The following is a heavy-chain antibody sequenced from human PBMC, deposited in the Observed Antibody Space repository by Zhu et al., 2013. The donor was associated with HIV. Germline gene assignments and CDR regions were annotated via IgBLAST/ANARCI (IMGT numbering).Heavy chain of an antibody. CDR3: ARDEVYCSGGSCQGYPYYYYGMDV. J-gene: IGHJ6*02. CDR1: GYTFTSYG. CDR2: ISAYNGNT. D-gene: IGHD2-15*01. Sequence: QVQLVQSGAEVKKPGASVKVSCKASGYTFTSYGISWVRQAPGQGLEWMGWISAYNGNTNYAQKLQGRVTMTTDTSTSTAYMELRSLRSDDTAVYYCARDEVYCSGGSCQGYPYYYYGMDVWGQGTTVTVSS. V-gene: IGHV1-18*01.